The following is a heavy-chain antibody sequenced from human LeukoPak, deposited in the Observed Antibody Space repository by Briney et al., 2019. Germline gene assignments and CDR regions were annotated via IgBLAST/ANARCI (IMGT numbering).Heavy chain of an antibody. CDR3: ARSLATAGMY. Sequence: SETLSLTCTVSGVSIRSRTYYWGWIRQPPGKGLEWIGSMSYSGDTHYNPSLKSRVTISVDASKNEFSLRVSSVTAADTAVYYCARSLATAGMYWGQGTLVTVSS. J-gene: IGHJ4*02. D-gene: IGHD1-26*01. CDR1: GVSIRSRTYY. V-gene: IGHV4-39*01. CDR2: MSYSGDT.